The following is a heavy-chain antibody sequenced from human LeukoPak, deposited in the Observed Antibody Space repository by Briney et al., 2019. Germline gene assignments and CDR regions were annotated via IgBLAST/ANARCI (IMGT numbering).Heavy chain of an antibody. CDR1: GGSISSGSYY. V-gene: IGHV4-61*02. D-gene: IGHD1-26*01. Sequence: SETLSLTCTVSGGSISSGSYYWSWIQQPAGKGLEWIGRIYTSGSTNYNPSLKSRVTISVDTSKNQFSLKLSSVTAADTAVYYCARDLSGSYSIRYFDLWGRGTLVTVSS. CDR3: ARDLSGSYSIRYFDL. J-gene: IGHJ2*01. CDR2: IYTSGST.